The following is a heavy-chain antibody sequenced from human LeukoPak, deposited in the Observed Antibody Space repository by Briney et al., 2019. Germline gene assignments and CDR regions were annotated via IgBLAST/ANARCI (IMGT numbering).Heavy chain of an antibody. Sequence: GASVKVSCKASGYTFTSYDINWVRQATGQGLEWMGWMNPNSGNTGYAQKFQGRVTMTRNTSISTAYMELSSLRSEDTAVYYCAIPHSRDGYNFNAFDIWGQGTMVTVSS. CDR3: AIPHSRDGYNFNAFDI. V-gene: IGHV1-8*01. CDR1: GYTFTSYD. CDR2: MNPNSGNT. J-gene: IGHJ3*02. D-gene: IGHD5-24*01.